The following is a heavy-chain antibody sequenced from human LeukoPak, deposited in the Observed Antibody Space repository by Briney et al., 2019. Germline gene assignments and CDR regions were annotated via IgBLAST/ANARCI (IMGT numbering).Heavy chain of an antibody. CDR2: IKSDVSST. CDR1: GFTFSSYW. D-gene: IGHD3-10*01. J-gene: IGHJ4*02. Sequence: PGGPLRLSCAASGFTFSSYWMHWVRQAPGKGLVWVSRIKSDVSSTDYADSVKGRFTISRDNAKNTLYLQMNSLRPEDTAVYYCTIIRPDYWGQGTLVTVSS. V-gene: IGHV3-74*01. CDR3: TIIRPDY.